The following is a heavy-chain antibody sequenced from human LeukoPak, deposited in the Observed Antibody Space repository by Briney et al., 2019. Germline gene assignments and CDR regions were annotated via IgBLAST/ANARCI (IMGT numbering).Heavy chain of an antibody. CDR2: ISGETNNT. D-gene: IGHD3-10*01. CDR3: AKRYSDGGFDP. J-gene: IGHJ5*02. V-gene: IGHV3-23*01. Sequence: GALRLSRVAPGLTFSNSAMTWVRQGPGKGLEWVSSISGETNNTYYSDSVKGRFTVSRDNSKNTVFLQMNDLTIEDTAIYYCAKRYSDGGFDPWGQGTLVTVSS. CDR1: GLTFSNSA.